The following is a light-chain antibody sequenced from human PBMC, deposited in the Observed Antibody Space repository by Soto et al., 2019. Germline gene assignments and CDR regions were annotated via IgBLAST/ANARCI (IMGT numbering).Light chain of an antibody. Sequence: DIVMTQSPDSLAVFLGERATINCKSSQSVLYSSNNKNYLAWYQQKPGHHPMQLIYWASTRESGVPDRFSGSVSGTDVTLTISSLQAEDVAVYYCKQYYSTPETFGQRTKLEIK. J-gene: IGKJ2*01. CDR1: QSVLYSSNNKNY. V-gene: IGKV4-1*01. CDR2: WAS. CDR3: KQYYSTPET.